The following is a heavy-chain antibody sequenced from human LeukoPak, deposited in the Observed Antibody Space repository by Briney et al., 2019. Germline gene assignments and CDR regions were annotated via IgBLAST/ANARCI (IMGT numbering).Heavy chain of an antibody. Sequence: GGSLRLSCAASGFTFSSYAMSWVRQAPGKGLEWVSAISGSGGSTYYADSVKGRFTISGDNSKNTLYLQMNSLRAEDTAVYYCAKDLGDYGSGSYYNYYYYYMDVWGKGTTVTVSS. J-gene: IGHJ6*03. CDR2: ISGSGGST. V-gene: IGHV3-23*01. CDR3: AKDLGDYGSGSYYNYYYYYMDV. D-gene: IGHD3-10*01. CDR1: GFTFSSYA.